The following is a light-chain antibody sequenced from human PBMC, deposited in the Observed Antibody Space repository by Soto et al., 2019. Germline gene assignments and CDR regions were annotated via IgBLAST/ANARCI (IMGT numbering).Light chain of an antibody. CDR3: SSYTSSSTPVV. V-gene: IGLV2-14*01. CDR2: DVS. CDR1: SSDYGGYNY. J-gene: IGLJ2*01. Sequence: LTQPASVSGSPGQSITISCTGTSSDYGGYNYVSWYQQHPGKAPKLMIYDVSNRPSGVSNRFSGSKSGNTASLTISGLQAEDEADYYCSSYTSSSTPVVFGGGTKVTVL.